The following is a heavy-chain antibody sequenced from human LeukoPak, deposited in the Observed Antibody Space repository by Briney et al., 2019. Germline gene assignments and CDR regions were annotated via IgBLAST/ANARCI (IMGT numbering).Heavy chain of an antibody. D-gene: IGHD1-14*01. V-gene: IGHV4-39*07. CDR3: ARARRGVDAFDI. Sequence: SETLSLTCTVSGGSISSSSYYWSWIRQPPEKGLEWIGEINHSGSTNYNPSLKSRVTISVDTSKNQFSLKLSSVTAADTAVYYCARARRGVDAFDIWGQGTMVTVSS. CDR2: INHSGST. CDR1: GGSISSSSYY. J-gene: IGHJ3*02.